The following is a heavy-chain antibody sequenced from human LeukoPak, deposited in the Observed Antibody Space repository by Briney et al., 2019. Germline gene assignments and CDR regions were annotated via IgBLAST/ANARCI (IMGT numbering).Heavy chain of an antibody. CDR1: GFTVSSSY. CDR2: IYSGGYT. D-gene: IGHD3-9*01. Sequence: GGSLRLSCAASGFTVSSSYMIWVRQAPGKGLEWVSVIYSGGYTYYADSVKGRFTISRDNAKNTLNLQMNSLRAEDTAVYYCARDLGQYYDTSDNWFDPWGQGTLVTVSS. V-gene: IGHV3-53*01. CDR3: ARDLGQYYDTSDNWFDP. J-gene: IGHJ5*02.